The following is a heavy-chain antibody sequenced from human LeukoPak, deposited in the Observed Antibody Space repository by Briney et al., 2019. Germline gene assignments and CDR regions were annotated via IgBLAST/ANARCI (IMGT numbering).Heavy chain of an antibody. CDR1: GFTFITTY. D-gene: IGHD6-19*01. J-gene: IGHJ4*02. V-gene: IGHV3-53*01. CDR2: IYSGGTT. Sequence: GGSLRLSCAPSGFTFITTYMSWVRQAPGKGLEWVSVIYSGGTTYYADSVEGRFTISRDNSKNTLYLQMNSLRAEDTAVYYCAREATYSSGWYYFDYWGQGTLVTVSS. CDR3: AREATYSSGWYYFDY.